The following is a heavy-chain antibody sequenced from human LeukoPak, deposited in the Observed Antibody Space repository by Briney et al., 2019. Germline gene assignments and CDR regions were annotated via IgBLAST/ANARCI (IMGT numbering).Heavy chain of an antibody. D-gene: IGHD3-3*01. CDR1: GFTFSSYS. J-gene: IGHJ4*02. V-gene: IGHV3-48*01. CDR2: ISSSSSTI. Sequence: PGGSLRLSCAASGFTFSSYSMNWVRQAPGKGLEWVPYISSSSSTIYYADSVKGRFTISRDNAKNSLYLQMNSLRAEDTAVYYCARDKNDFWSGYSPYWGQGTLVTVSS. CDR3: ARDKNDFWSGYSPY.